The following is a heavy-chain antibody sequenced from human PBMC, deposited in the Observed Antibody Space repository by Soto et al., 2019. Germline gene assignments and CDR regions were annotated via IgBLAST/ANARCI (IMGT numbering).Heavy chain of an antibody. CDR3: AREFWSGPYYYYGMDV. J-gene: IGHJ6*02. CDR1: GFTVSSNH. D-gene: IGHD3-3*01. CDR2: IYSGGST. V-gene: IGHV3-53*05. Sequence: PGGSLRLSCAASGFTVSSNHMSWVRQAPGKGLEWVSVIYSGGSTYYADSVKGWVTMTRDTSISTAYMELSRLRSDDTAVYYCAREFWSGPYYYYGMDVWGQGTTVTVSS.